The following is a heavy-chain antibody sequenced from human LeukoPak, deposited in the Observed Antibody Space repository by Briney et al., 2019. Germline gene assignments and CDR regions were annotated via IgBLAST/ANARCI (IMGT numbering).Heavy chain of an antibody. J-gene: IGHJ4*02. V-gene: IGHV3-66*01. CDR1: GFTVSSNH. CDR2: IYRGGST. Sequence: GGSLRLSCAASGFTVSSNHMSWVRQAPGQGLEWVSVIYRGGSTYYADSVKGRFTISRDNSKNTLYLQVNSLRAEDTAVYYCARGEATAGINYWGQGTLVTVSS. D-gene: IGHD6-13*01. CDR3: ARGEATAGINY.